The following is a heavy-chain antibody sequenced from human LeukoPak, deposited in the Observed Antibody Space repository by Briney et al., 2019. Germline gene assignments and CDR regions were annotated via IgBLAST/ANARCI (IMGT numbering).Heavy chain of an antibody. CDR2: IYYTGNT. V-gene: IGHV4-39*01. Sequence: SETLSLTCTVSGASIRSSSYFWAWIRQSPGKGLEWIGSIYYTGNTHNNPSLKSRVTLSVDPSKNQFSLRLGSVTAADTAVYFCARPVEMSANFQFWGQGTLVSVSS. D-gene: IGHD5-24*01. CDR3: ARPVEMSANFQF. J-gene: IGHJ1*01. CDR1: GASIRSSSYF.